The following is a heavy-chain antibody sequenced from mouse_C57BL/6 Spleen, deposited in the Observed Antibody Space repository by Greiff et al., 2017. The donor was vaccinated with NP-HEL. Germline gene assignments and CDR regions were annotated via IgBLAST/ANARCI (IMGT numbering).Heavy chain of an antibody. D-gene: IGHD1-1*01. CDR2: IYPGSGST. CDR1: GYTFTSYW. Sequence: QVHVKQPGAELVKPGASVKMSCKASGYTFTSYWITWVKQRPGQGLEWIGDIYPGSGSTNYNEKFKSKATLTVDTSSSTAYMQLSSLTSEDSAVYYCARNDGSSYGYFDVWGTGTTVTVSS. J-gene: IGHJ1*03. V-gene: IGHV1-55*01. CDR3: ARNDGSSYGYFDV.